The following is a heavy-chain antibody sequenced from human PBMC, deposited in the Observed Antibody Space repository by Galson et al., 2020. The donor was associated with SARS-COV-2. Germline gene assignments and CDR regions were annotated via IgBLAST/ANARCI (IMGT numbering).Heavy chain of an antibody. J-gene: IGHJ4*02. CDR3: ARRADSSSWFGFDY. V-gene: IGHV4-34*01. D-gene: IGHD6-13*01. CDR2: ISHSGST. Sequence: SDTLSLTCTVYVGSFSDYYWTWIRQPPGKGLEWIGEISHSGSTNYNPSLKSRVTISVDTSKNQFSLRLTSVTAADTAVYYCARRADSSSWFGFDYWGQGTLVTVSS. CDR1: VGSFSDYY.